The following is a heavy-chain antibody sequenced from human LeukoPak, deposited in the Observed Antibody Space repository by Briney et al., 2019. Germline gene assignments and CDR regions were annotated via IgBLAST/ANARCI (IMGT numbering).Heavy chain of an antibody. CDR1: GGSITGYY. Sequence: PSETLSLTCSVSGGSITGYYCSWIRQPPGKGLESIGYIYYSGNTNYNPSLKSRATISVDTSKNHFSLKLSSVTAADTAMYYCATGHADSKISDWGQGTLVTVSS. V-gene: IGHV4-59*01. D-gene: IGHD2-15*01. J-gene: IGHJ4*02. CDR2: IYYSGNT. CDR3: ATGHADSKISD.